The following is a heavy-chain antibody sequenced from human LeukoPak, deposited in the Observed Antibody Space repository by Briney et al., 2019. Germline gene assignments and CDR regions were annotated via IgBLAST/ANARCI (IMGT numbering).Heavy chain of an antibody. CDR2: IYYTGST. Sequence: KPSETLSLTCSVSGGSITSYYWSWIRQPPGKGLEWIGYIYYTGSTKSNPSLKSRVTISLDMSERQFSLKLSSVTAADTAIYYCAASYFYDVIRYFDYWGLGTLVTVSS. CDR1: GGSITSYY. J-gene: IGHJ4*02. D-gene: IGHD3-16*02. CDR3: AASYFYDVIRYFDY. V-gene: IGHV4-59*08.